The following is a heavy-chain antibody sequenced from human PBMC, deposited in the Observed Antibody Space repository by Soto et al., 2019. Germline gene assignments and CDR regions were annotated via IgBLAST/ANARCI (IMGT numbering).Heavy chain of an antibody. CDR3: ARGGGGAYGSGFV. CDR1: GFTFSSYW. J-gene: IGHJ6*02. CDR2: INSDGSST. V-gene: IGHV3-74*01. D-gene: IGHD3-10*01. Sequence: EVQLVESGGGLVQPGGSLRLSCAASGFTFSSYWMHWVRQVPGKGLVWVSRINSDGSSTNYADSVKGRFTISRDNAKTTLYLQMNRLRAEDTAVYYCARGGGGAYGSGFVWGQGTTVTVSS.